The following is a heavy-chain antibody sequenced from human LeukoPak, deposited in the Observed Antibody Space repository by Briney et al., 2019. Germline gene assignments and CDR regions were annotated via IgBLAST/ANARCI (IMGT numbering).Heavy chain of an antibody. CDR2: IYPGDSDT. D-gene: IGHD4-17*01. Sequence: GESLKISCKGSGYNFASYWIGWVRQVPGKGLEWMGIIYPGDSDTKYNPSFQGQVTISADKSISTAYLQWSSLKASDTAMYYCARHFRSNGDYGPPDYWGQGTLVTVSS. CDR1: GYNFASYW. V-gene: IGHV5-51*01. J-gene: IGHJ4*02. CDR3: ARHFRSNGDYGPPDY.